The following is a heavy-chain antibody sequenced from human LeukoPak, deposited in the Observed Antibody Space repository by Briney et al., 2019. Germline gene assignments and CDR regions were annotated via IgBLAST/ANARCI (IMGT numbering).Heavy chain of an antibody. CDR3: TTVLLWFGELLSDWFDP. J-gene: IGHJ5*02. CDR1: GFTFSNAW. D-gene: IGHD3-10*01. V-gene: IGHV3-15*01. Sequence: GGSLRLSCAASGFTFSNAWMSWVRQAPGKGLEWVGRIKSKTDGGTTDYAAPVKGRFTISRDDSKNTLYLQMNSLKTKDTAVYYCTTVLLWFGELLSDWFDPWGQGTLVTVSS. CDR2: IKSKTDGGTT.